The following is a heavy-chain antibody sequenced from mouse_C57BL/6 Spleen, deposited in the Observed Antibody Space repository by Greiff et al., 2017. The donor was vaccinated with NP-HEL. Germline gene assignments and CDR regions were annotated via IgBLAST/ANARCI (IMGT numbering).Heavy chain of an antibody. CDR3: ARSDLLYYAMDY. D-gene: IGHD2-1*01. CDR2: IDPSDSYT. V-gene: IGHV1-69*01. Sequence: VQLQQPGAELVMPGASVKLSCKASGYTFTSYWMHWVKQRPGQGLEWIGEIDPSDSYTNYNQKFKGKSTLTVDKSSSTAYMQLSSLTSEDSAVYYCARSDLLYYAMDYWGQGTSVTVSS. J-gene: IGHJ4*01. CDR1: GYTFTSYW.